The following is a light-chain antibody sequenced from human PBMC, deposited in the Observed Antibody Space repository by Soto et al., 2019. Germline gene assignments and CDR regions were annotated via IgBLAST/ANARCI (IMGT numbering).Light chain of an antibody. Sequence: DIVMTKSTDSLAVSLGERSTSNCKSSQSVLYSSNNKNYLAWYQQKPGQPPKLLIYWAYTRESGVPDRFSGSGSGTDFTLTISSLQAEDVAVYYCQQYYSTPITFGQGTRLEIK. V-gene: IGKV4-1*01. CDR3: QQYYSTPIT. CDR1: QSVLYSSNNKNY. J-gene: IGKJ5*01. CDR2: WAY.